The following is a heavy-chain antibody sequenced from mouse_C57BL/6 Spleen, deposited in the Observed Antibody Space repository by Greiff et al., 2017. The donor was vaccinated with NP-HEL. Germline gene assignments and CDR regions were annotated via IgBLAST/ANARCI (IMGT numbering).Heavy chain of an antibody. J-gene: IGHJ3*01. CDR1: GYTFTSYT. CDR3: ARGDYYGSREFAY. V-gene: IGHV1-4*01. Sequence: QVQLQQSGAELARPGASVKMSCKASGYTFTSYTMHWVKQRPGQGLEWIGYINPSSGYTKYNQKFKDKATLTADKSSSTAYMQLSSLTSEDSAVYYCARGDYYGSREFAYWGQGTLVTVSA. D-gene: IGHD1-1*01. CDR2: INPSSGYT.